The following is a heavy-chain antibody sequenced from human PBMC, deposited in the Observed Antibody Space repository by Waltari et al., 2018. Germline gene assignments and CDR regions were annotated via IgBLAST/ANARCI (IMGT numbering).Heavy chain of an antibody. D-gene: IGHD1-26*01. V-gene: IGHV1-69*12. Sequence: QVHLVQSGAEVRKPGSSVEFSAAPSGGTFGTDEISWVGQAPGQGLEWMGGIIPIYGTPNYAQKFQGRVNVAADELTTTAYMELSSLRSDDTAVYYCAKRIVGGPFDVWGQGTMVTVSS. J-gene: IGHJ3*01. CDR3: AKRIVGGPFDV. CDR1: GGTFGTDE. CDR2: IIPIYGTP.